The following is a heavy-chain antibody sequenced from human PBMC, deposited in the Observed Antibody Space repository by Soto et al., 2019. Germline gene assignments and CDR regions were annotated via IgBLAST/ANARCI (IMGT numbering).Heavy chain of an antibody. V-gene: IGHV3-23*01. J-gene: IGHJ3*02. CDR2: ISGSGGST. Sequence: PWGSLRLSCAASGFTFSSYAMSWVRQAPGKGLEWVSAISGSGGSTYYADSVKGRFTISRDNSKNTLYLQMNSLRAEDTAVYYCAKDRKGYDILTGYAPDAFDIWGQGTMVTVSS. CDR3: AKDRKGYDILTGYAPDAFDI. CDR1: GFTFSSYA. D-gene: IGHD3-9*01.